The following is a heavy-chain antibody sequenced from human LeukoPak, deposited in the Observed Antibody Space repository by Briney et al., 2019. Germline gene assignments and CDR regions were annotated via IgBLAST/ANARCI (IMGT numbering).Heavy chain of an antibody. Sequence: GGSLRLSCTVSGFSLSSYALSWVRQAPGKGLEWVLYISSSGSTIYYADSVKGRFTISRDNSKNTLYLQMNSLRAEDAAVYFCAKAPVTSCRGAYCYPFDSWGQGTLVTVSS. J-gene: IGHJ4*02. D-gene: IGHD2-21*01. CDR2: ISSSGSTI. CDR1: GFSLSSYA. CDR3: AKAPVTSCRGAYCYPFDS. V-gene: IGHV3-23*01.